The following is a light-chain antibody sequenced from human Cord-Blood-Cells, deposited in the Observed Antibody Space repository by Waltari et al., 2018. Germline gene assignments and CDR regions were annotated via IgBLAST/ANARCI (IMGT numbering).Light chain of an antibody. CDR2: RDS. CDR1: NIGSKN. J-gene: IGLJ3*02. V-gene: IGLV3-9*01. CDR3: QVWDSSTAWV. Sequence: SYELTQPLSVSVALGQPARITCGGNNIGSKNVQGYQQKPGQAPVLVIYRDSNRPSGIPERCSGSNSGNTATLTISRAQAGDEADYYCQVWDSSTAWVFGGGTKLTVL.